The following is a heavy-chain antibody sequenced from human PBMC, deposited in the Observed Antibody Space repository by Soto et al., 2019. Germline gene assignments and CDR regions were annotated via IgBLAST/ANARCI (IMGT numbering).Heavy chain of an antibody. J-gene: IGHJ4*02. D-gene: IGHD2-2*01. CDR2: INAGHGNT. Sequence: ASVKVSCKASGYPFSNNAVHWVRQAPGQSLEWMGWINAGHGNTKYSQKLQGRVTFTRDTSASTAYMELSGLTSEDTAVYYCAREEQYCTITSCRHYFFDFWGQGTRVTVSS. CDR3: AREEQYCTITSCRHYFFDF. V-gene: IGHV1-3*01. CDR1: GYPFSNNA.